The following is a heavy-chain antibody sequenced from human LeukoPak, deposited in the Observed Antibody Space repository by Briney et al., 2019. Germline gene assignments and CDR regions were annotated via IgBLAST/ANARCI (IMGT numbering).Heavy chain of an antibody. CDR1: GFTFITYA. J-gene: IGHJ4*02. V-gene: IGHV3-30*04. CDR2: ISYDGSNQ. CDR3: ARAFSVETPDY. Sequence: GGSLRLSCAASGFTFITYAMHWVRQASGKGLEWVAVISYDGSNQYYADSVKGRFTISRDNSKNTLYLQMNSLRTEDTALYYCARAFSVETPDYWGQGTLVTISS.